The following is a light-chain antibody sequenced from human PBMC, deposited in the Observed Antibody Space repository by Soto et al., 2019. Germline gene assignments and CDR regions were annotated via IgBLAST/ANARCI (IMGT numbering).Light chain of an antibody. CDR1: SSDVGGYNY. CDR2: EVS. CDR3: SSYTSSSTPNWV. Sequence: QSALTQPASVSGSPGQSITISCTGTSSDVGGYNYVSWYQQHPGKAPKLMIYEVSNRPSGVSNRFSGSKSGNMASLTISGLQAEDEAAYYCSSYTSSSTPNWVFGGGTKLTVL. V-gene: IGLV2-14*01. J-gene: IGLJ3*02.